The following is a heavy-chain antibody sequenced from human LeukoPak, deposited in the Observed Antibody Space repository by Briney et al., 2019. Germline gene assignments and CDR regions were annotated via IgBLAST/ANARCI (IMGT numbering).Heavy chain of an antibody. Sequence: ASVKVSCKASGYTFTSYYMHWVRQAPGQGLEWMGLINPSGGSTSYAQKFQGRVTMTRDTSTSTVYMELSSLRSEDTAVYYCARDRYYYDSSGYIRGISFDYWGQGTLVTVSS. D-gene: IGHD3-22*01. J-gene: IGHJ4*02. CDR3: ARDRYYYDSSGYIRGISFDY. CDR2: INPSGGST. V-gene: IGHV1-46*01. CDR1: GYTFTSYY.